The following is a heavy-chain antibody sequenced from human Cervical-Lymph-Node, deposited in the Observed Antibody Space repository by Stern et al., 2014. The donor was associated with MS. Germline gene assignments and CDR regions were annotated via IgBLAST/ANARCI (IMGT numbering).Heavy chain of an antibody. CDR3: ARVGTTGTTSLDY. CDR1: GYTFTGYD. CDR2: INPNSGGT. V-gene: IGHV1-2*06. Sequence: QVQLVQSGAEVKKPGASVKVSCKASGYTFTGYDMHWVRQAPGQGLEGMGRINPNSGGTNYAQKFQGRVTMTRDTSISTAYMELSRLRSDDTAVYYCARVGTTGTTSLDYWGQGTLVTVSS. J-gene: IGHJ4*02. D-gene: IGHD1-1*01.